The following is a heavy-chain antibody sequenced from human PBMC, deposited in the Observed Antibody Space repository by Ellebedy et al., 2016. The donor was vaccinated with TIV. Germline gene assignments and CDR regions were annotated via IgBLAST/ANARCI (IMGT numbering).Heavy chain of an antibody. CDR3: ARDCCTWRHFGY. Sequence: GESLKISCEGSGFTVSSNYMSWVRQAPGKGPEWVSVIYSGGSTYYADSVKGRFTISRDNSKNTLYLQMNSLRAEDTAVYYCARDCCTWRHFGYWGQGTLVTVSS. V-gene: IGHV3-66*01. D-gene: IGHD3-3*02. CDR1: GFTVSSNY. CDR2: IYSGGST. J-gene: IGHJ4*02.